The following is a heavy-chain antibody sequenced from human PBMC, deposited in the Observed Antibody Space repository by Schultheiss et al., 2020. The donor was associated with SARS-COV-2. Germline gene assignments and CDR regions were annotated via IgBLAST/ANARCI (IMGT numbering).Heavy chain of an antibody. Sequence: LSLTCAASGFTFSSYWMSWVRQAPGKGLEWVANIKQDGSEKYYVDSVKGRFTISRDNAKNSLYLQMNSLRAEDTAVYYCARPNNYGYYYYYMDVWGKGTTVTVSS. D-gene: IGHD4-11*01. CDR2: IKQDGSEK. CDR3: ARPNNYGYYYYYMDV. CDR1: GFTFSSYW. V-gene: IGHV3-7*01. J-gene: IGHJ6*03.